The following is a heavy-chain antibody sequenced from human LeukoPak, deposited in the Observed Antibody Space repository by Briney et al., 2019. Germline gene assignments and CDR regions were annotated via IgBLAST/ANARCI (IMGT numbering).Heavy chain of an antibody. V-gene: IGHV4-59*01. CDR3: ARVGILRFPSNWFDP. D-gene: IGHD3-3*01. Sequence: SETLSLTCTVSGGSISSYYWSWTRQPPGKGLEWIGYIYYSGSTRYNPSLKSRVTISVDTSKNQFSLKLSSVTAADTAVYYCARVGILRFPSNWFDPWGQGTLVTVSS. J-gene: IGHJ5*02. CDR2: IYYSGST. CDR1: GGSISSYY.